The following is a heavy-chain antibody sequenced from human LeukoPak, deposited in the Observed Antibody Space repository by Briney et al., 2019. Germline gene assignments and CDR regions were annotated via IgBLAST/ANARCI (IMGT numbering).Heavy chain of an antibody. CDR1: GFTFSAYA. D-gene: IGHD1-26*01. CDR2: ISYDGSNK. V-gene: IGHV3-30*17. Sequence: GGSLRLSCAASGFTFSAYAMHWVRQAPGKGLEWVAVISYDGSNKHYADSVKGRFTISGDKSKDTLYLQMKSLRPEDTSVYYCARGPGPIAGAKNPFDIWGQGTMVTVSS. J-gene: IGHJ3*02. CDR3: ARGPGPIAGAKNPFDI.